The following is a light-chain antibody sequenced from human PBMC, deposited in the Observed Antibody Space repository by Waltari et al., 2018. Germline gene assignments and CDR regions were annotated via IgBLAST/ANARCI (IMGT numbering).Light chain of an antibody. V-gene: IGKV1-5*01. CDR3: QQCHSYS. Sequence: DIQMTQSPSTLSASVGDRVTVTCRARQSVRTWLSWYQQKPGKAPKLLIYEASSLESGVPSRCSGSGAGTEFTLTISSLQPDDFATYYCQQCHSYSFGQGTKVEI. CDR2: EAS. J-gene: IGKJ2*01. CDR1: QSVRTW.